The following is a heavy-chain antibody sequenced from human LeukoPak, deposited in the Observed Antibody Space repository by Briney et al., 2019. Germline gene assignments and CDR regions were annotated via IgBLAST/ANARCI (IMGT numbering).Heavy chain of an antibody. J-gene: IGHJ4*02. Sequence: GGSLRLSCAASGFTFSTYEMNWVGQAPGKGLEWVSYISSSGTVIYYADSVKGRFTISRDNAKKSLYLQMNSLRAEDTAVYYCAREPTIPYFDYWGQGTLVTVPS. D-gene: IGHD4/OR15-4a*01. CDR1: GFTFSTYE. CDR3: AREPTIPYFDY. CDR2: ISSSGTVI. V-gene: IGHV3-48*03.